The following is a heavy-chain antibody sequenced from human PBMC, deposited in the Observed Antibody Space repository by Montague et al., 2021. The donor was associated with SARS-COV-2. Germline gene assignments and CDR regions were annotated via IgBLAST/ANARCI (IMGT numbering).Heavy chain of an antibody. CDR3: ARSYGDYRDSYFDY. CDR2: IDWDEDQ. Sequence: VKPTQTLTLTCTFSGFSLNTSGMCVSWIRQPPGKALEWLALIDWDEDQYYSTSLKIRLTISKDTSKNQVVLTMTNMDPIDTATYYYARSYGDYRDSYFDYWGQGTLVTVSS. D-gene: IGHD4-17*01. CDR1: GFSLNTSGMC. V-gene: IGHV2-70*01. J-gene: IGHJ4*02.